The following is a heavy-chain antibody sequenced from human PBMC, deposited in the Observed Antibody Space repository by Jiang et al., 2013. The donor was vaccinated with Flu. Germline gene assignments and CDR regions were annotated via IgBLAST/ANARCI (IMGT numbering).Heavy chain of an antibody. D-gene: IGHD1-26*01. V-gene: IGHV6-1*01. CDR3: ARDSGSYADYYYYYGMDV. Sequence: QTLSLTCAISGDSVSSNSAAWNWIRQSPSRGLEWLGRTYYRSKWYNDYAVSVKSRITINPDTSKNQFSLQLDSVTPEDTAVYYCARDSGSYADYYYYYGMDVWGQGTTVTVSS. CDR2: TYYRSKWYN. CDR1: GDSVSSNSAA. J-gene: IGHJ6*02.